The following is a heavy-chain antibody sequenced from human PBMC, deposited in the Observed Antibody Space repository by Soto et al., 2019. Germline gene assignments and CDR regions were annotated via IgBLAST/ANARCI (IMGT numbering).Heavy chain of an antibody. Sequence: ASVKVSCKASGYTFTGYYMHWVRQAPGQGLEWMGWVNPNSGGTNYAQKFQGWVTMPRDTSISTAYMELSRLRSDDTAVYYCARDQPYDNILTGYNNCFDPWGQGTLVTVSS. J-gene: IGHJ5*01. V-gene: IGHV1-2*04. CDR3: ARDQPYDNILTGYNNCFDP. CDR2: VNPNSGGT. D-gene: IGHD3-9*01. CDR1: GYTFTGYY.